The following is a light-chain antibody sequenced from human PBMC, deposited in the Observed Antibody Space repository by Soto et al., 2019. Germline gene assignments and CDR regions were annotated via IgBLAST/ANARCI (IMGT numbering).Light chain of an antibody. CDR1: QSVAGNS. CDR2: GAS. V-gene: IGKV3-20*01. J-gene: IGKJ2*01. Sequence: EIVLTQSPVTLSLSPGERATLSCRASQSVAGNSLAWYRHKPGQAPKLVIYGASSRSAGVPDRFVGSGSGTDFTLTISRLEPEDFAVYYCQQYRSSRDTFGQGTKLEIK. CDR3: QQYRSSRDT.